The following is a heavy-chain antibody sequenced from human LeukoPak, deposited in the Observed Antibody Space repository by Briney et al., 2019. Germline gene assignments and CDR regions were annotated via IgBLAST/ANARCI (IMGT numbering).Heavy chain of an antibody. CDR2: IIPIFGTA. D-gene: IGHD6-13*01. CDR3: ARGGVAAAGFNYFDY. Sequence: SVKVSCKASGYTFTGYYMHRVRQAPGQGLEWMGGIIPIFGTANYAQKFQGRVTITADKSTSTAYMELSSLRSEDTAVYYCARGGVAAAGFNYFDYWGQGTQVTVSS. J-gene: IGHJ4*02. CDR1: GYTFTGYY. V-gene: IGHV1-69*06.